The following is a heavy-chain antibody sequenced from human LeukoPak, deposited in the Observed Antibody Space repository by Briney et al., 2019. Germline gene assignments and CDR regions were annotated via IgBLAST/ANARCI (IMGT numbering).Heavy chain of an antibody. V-gene: IGHV3-7*03. Sequence: PGGSLRLSCAASGFTISSYWMSWVRQAPGKGLEWVANIKQDGSEKYYVDSVKGRFTISRDNAKNSLYLQMNSLRAEDTAVYYCAREGYYYDSSGYYYWGQGTLVTVSS. CDR2: IKQDGSEK. J-gene: IGHJ4*02. D-gene: IGHD3-22*01. CDR1: GFTISSYW. CDR3: AREGYYYDSSGYYY.